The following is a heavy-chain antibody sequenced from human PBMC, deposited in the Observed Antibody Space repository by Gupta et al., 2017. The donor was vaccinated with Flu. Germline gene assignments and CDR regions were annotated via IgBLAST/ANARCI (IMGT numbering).Heavy chain of an antibody. CDR2: ISSNGGST. J-gene: IGHJ6*02. CDR3: YSSWKTYYYYGMDV. V-gene: IGHV3-64D*06. Sequence: EVQLVESGGGLVQPGGSLRLSCSASGFTFSSSAMHWVRQAPGKGLEYVSAISSNGGSTYYADSVKGRFTISRDNSKNTLYLQMSSLRAEDTAVYYCYSSWKTYYYYGMDVWGQGTTVTVSS. D-gene: IGHD6-6*01. CDR1: GFTFSSSA.